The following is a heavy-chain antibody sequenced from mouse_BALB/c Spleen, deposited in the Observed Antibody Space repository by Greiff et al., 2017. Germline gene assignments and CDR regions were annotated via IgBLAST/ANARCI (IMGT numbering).Heavy chain of an antibody. CDR1: GYTFTSYW. J-gene: IGHJ2*01. CDR2: IYPGDGDT. V-gene: IGHV1-87*01. CDR3: ARGYDDAGYFDY. Sequence: VQLQQSGAELARPGASVKLSCKASGYTFTSYWMQWVKQRPGQGLEWIGAIYPGDGDTRYTQKFKGKATLTADKSSSTAYMQLSSLASEDSAVYYCARGYDDAGYFDYWGQGTTLTVSS. D-gene: IGHD2-2*01.